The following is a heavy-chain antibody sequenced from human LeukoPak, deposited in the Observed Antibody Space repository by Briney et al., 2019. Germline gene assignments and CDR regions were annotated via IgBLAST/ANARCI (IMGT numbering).Heavy chain of an antibody. Sequence: SETLSLTCNVSGGSIRGYYWSWIRQPPGKGLEWTGYIYSSGSTNYNPSLKSRVTMSVDTSKNQFSLRLTSVTAADTAVYYCARQTGSGLFILPGGQGTLVTVSS. CDR1: GGSIRGYY. CDR2: IYSSGST. V-gene: IGHV4-59*08. J-gene: IGHJ4*02. CDR3: ARQTGSGLFILP. D-gene: IGHD3/OR15-3a*01.